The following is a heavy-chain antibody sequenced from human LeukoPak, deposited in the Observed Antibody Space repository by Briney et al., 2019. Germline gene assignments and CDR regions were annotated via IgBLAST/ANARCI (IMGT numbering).Heavy chain of an antibody. CDR2: IYSGGST. D-gene: IGHD1-26*01. V-gene: IGHV3-53*01. CDR1: GFTVSSNY. J-gene: IGHJ6*03. CDR3: AKGRDSGSYYYMDV. Sequence: GGSLRLSCAASGFTVSSNYMSWVRQAPGKGLEWVSVIYSGGSTYYADSVKGRFTISRDNSKNTLYLQMNSLRAEDTAVYYCAKGRDSGSYYYMDVWGKGTTVTVSS.